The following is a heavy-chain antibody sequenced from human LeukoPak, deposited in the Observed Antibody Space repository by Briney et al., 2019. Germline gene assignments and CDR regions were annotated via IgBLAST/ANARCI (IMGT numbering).Heavy chain of an antibody. CDR1: GYSFTSYW. J-gene: IGHJ4*02. CDR3: ARRPYYDFWSGPFDC. CDR2: IYPGDSDT. D-gene: IGHD3-3*01. V-gene: IGHV5-51*01. Sequence: GESLKISCKGSGYSFTSYWIGWVRQMPGKGLGWMGIIYPGDSDTRYSPSFQGQVTISADKSISTAYLQWSSLKASDTAMYYCARRPYYDFWSGPFDCWGQGTLVTVSS.